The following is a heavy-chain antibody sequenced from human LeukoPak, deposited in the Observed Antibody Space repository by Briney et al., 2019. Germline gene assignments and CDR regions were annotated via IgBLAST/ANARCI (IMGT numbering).Heavy chain of an antibody. Sequence: GGSLRLSCAASGFTFSSYWMSWVRQAPGKGLEWVANIKQDGSEKYYVDSVKGRFTISRDNAKNSLYLQMNSLRAEGTAVYYCAREGSSWYESAFDIWGQGTMVTVSS. CDR2: IKQDGSEK. CDR1: GFTFSSYW. D-gene: IGHD1-14*01. CDR3: AREGSSWYESAFDI. V-gene: IGHV3-7*03. J-gene: IGHJ3*02.